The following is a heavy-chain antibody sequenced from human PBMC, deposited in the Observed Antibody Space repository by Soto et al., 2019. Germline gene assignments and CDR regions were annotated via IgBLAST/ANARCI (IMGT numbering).Heavy chain of an antibody. V-gene: IGHV4-4*07. CDR2: VFASGGA. Sequence: SETLSLTCTVSGGSISSYYWTWIRQPAGKGLEWIGRVFASGGADYNPSLESRVTMSVDTSENQFSLRLSSVTAADTAVYYCARGGTAAAGTSYYYGMDVWGQGTTVTVSS. J-gene: IGHJ6*02. CDR3: ARGGTAAAGTSYYYGMDV. D-gene: IGHD6-13*01. CDR1: GGSISSYY.